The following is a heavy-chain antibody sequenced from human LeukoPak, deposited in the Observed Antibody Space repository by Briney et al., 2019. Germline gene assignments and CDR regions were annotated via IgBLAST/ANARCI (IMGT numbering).Heavy chain of an antibody. J-gene: IGHJ4*02. V-gene: IGHV4-59*01. Sequence: KPSETLSLTCSVSGGSISGYYWSWIRQPPGKGLEWIGYIYYSGSTNYNPSLKSRVTISVDTSKNQFSLKLSSVTAADTAVYYCARGPHYALGIYFDYWGQGTLVTVSS. CDR3: ARGPHYALGIYFDY. D-gene: IGHD7-27*01. CDR1: GGSISGYY. CDR2: IYYSGST.